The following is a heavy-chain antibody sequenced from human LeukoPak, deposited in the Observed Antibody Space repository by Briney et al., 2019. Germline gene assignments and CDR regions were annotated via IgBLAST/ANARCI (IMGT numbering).Heavy chain of an antibody. CDR1: GFTFSSYE. CDR3: AKIGSGYAFDI. D-gene: IGHD3-22*01. Sequence: PGGSLRLSCAASGFTFSSYEMNWVRQAPGKGLEWVSYISSSSSYTNYADSVKGRFTISRDNAKNSLYLQMNSLRAEDTAVYYCAKIGSGYAFDIWGQGTMVTVSS. J-gene: IGHJ3*02. CDR2: ISSSSSYT. V-gene: IGHV3-21*05.